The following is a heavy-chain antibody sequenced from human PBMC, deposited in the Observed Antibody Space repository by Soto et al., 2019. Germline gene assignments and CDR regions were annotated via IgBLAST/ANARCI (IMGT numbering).Heavy chain of an antibody. D-gene: IGHD5-18*01. V-gene: IGHV1-58*01. CDR2: IVVGSGNT. CDR1: GFTFSSSA. CDR3: AAGAISGGGYSYGPFDY. J-gene: IGHJ4*02. Sequence: GALVKVYCKASGFTFSSSAVEWGRKARGQRLEWIGWIVVGSGNTNYAQKFQERVTITRDMSTSAAYMELSSLRSEDTAVYYCAAGAISGGGYSYGPFDYWGQGTLVTVSS.